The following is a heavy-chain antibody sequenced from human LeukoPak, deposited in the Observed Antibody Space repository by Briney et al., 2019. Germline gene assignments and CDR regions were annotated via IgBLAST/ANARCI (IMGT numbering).Heavy chain of an antibody. D-gene: IGHD2-15*01. V-gene: IGHV1-18*01. CDR3: ARCSAATCFPLDFDF. CDR2: ISGFNDNT. CDR1: GYDFNSFA. Sequence: ASVKVSRKASGYDFNSFAINWVRQAPGQGPEWMGWISGFNDNTAYAQKLQDRVTMTTDKSTSTAYTELRNLRSDDTAMYYCARCSAATCFPLDFDFWGQGTLVTVSS. J-gene: IGHJ4*02.